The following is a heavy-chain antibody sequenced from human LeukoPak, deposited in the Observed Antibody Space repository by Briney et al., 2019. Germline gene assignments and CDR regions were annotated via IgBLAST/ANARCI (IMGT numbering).Heavy chain of an antibody. J-gene: IGHJ4*02. CDR3: AREGDTAMVTGGYYFDY. CDR1: GGSFSGYY. CDR2: IYYSGST. Sequence: SETLSLTCAVYGGSFSGYYWSWIRQPPGKGLEWIGYIYYSGSTNYNPSLKSRVTISVDTSKNQFSLKLSSVTAADTAVYYCAREGDTAMVTGGYYFDYWGQGTLVTVSS. D-gene: IGHD5-18*01. V-gene: IGHV4-59*01.